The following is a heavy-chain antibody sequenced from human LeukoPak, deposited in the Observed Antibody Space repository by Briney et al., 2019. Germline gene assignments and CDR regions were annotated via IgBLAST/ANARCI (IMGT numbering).Heavy chain of an antibody. V-gene: IGHV4-59*01. CDR2: IYYSGST. CDR1: GGSISSYY. D-gene: IGHD4-17*01. CDR3: ARVGDYVPSPFDP. Sequence: SETLSLTCTVSGGSISSYYWSWIRQPPGKGLEWIGYIYYSGSTNYNPSLKSRVTISVDTSKNQFSLKLSSVTAADTAVYYCARVGDYVPSPFDPWGQGTLVTVSS. J-gene: IGHJ5*02.